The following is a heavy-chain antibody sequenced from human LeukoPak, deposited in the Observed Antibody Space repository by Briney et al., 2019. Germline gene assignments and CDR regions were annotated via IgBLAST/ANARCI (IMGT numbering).Heavy chain of an antibody. J-gene: IGHJ4*02. CDR1: GDSVSSNSAA. D-gene: IGHD3-22*01. CDR2: TYYRSKWYN. CDR3: ARDHGWGDSSGYYIDY. Sequence: SQTLSLTCAISGDSVSSNSAAWNWIRQSPSRGLEWLGRTYYRSKWYNDYAVSVKSRITINPDTSKNQFSLQLNSVTPEGTAVYYCARDHGWGDSSGYYIDYWGQGTLVTVSS. V-gene: IGHV6-1*01.